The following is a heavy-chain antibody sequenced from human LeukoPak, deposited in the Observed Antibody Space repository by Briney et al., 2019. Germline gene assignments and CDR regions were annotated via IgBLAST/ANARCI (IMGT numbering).Heavy chain of an antibody. CDR3: AIEQWELKY. D-gene: IGHD1-26*01. V-gene: IGHV3-23*01. J-gene: IGHJ4*02. CDR2: ITGGGGST. CDR1: GFIFSTYG. Sequence: GGSLRLSCAASGFIFSTYGMNWVRQAPGKGLEWVSAITGGGGSTYYADSVKGRFTISRDNAKNTLYLQMNSLRADDTAVYYCAIEQWELKYWGQGTLVTVSS.